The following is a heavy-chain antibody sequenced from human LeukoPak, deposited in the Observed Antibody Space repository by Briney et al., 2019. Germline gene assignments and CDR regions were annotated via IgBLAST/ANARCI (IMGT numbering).Heavy chain of an antibody. Sequence: PGRSLRLSCAASGFTFSTYGMHWVRQAPGKGLEWVAFIWNDGSNKYYGESVKGRFTISRDNSKNTLYLQMNSLRAEDSAVYCCARDLMYTNTWRFDPWGQGTLVTVSS. CDR1: GFTFSTYG. J-gene: IGHJ5*02. D-gene: IGHD6-13*01. CDR2: IWNDGSNK. V-gene: IGHV3-33*01. CDR3: ARDLMYTNTWRFDP.